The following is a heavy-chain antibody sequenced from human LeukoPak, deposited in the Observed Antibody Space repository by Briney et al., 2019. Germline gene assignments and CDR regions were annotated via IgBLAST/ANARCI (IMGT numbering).Heavy chain of an antibody. V-gene: IGHV1-2*02. CDR2: INPNSGGT. D-gene: IGHD6-13*01. CDR1: GYTFTGYY. Sequence: ASVKVSCKASGYTFTGYYMHWVRRAPGQGLEWMGWINPNSGGTNYAQKFQGRVTMTRDTSISTAYMELSRLRSDDTAVYYCARGYSSSWPFGYWGQGTLVTVSS. CDR3: ARGYSSSWPFGY. J-gene: IGHJ4*02.